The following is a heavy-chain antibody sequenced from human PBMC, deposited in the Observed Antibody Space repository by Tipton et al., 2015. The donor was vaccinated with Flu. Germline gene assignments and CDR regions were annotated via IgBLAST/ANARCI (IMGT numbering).Heavy chain of an antibody. D-gene: IGHD3-22*01. CDR1: GFTFSSYA. J-gene: IGHJ4*02. Sequence: AVSGFTFSSYAMSWVRQAPGKGLEWVSAISGSGGSTYYADSVKGRFTISRDNSKDTLYLQMNSLRAEDTAVYYCATDYDSSGYPHWTLDYWGQGTLVTVSS. CDR3: ATDYDSSGYPHWTLDY. CDR2: ISGSGGST. V-gene: IGHV3-23*01.